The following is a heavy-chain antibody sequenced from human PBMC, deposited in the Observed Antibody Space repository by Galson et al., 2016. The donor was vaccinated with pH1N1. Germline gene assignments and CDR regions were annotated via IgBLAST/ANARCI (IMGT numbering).Heavy chain of an antibody. CDR2: INYSGRDT. J-gene: IGHJ4*02. V-gene: IGHV3-11*01. D-gene: IGHD4-17*01. Sequence: SLRLSCAASGFSFSGRSMSWIRQAPGKGLEWIAYINYSGRDTYYGDSVRGRFTISRDNAKNSMYLQMNSLRAEDTAVYYCTRCEDGEYVGIDYWGQGTGVTVSS. CDR3: TRCEDGEYVGIDY. CDR1: GFSFSGRS.